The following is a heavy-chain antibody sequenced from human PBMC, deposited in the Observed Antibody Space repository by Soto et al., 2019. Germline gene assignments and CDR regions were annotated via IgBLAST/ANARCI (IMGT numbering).Heavy chain of an antibody. CDR1: GGSINSGG. CDR2: ISYDGSNK. Sequence: PSETLSLTCTVSGGSINSGGYYWRWVRQAPGKGLEWVAVISYDGSNKYYADSVKGRFTISRDNSKNTLYLQMNSLRAEDTAVYYCAKDEFLAATGSWFDPWGQGTLVTVSS. V-gene: IGHV3-30-3*01. CDR3: AKDEFLAATGSWFDP. D-gene: IGHD2-15*01. J-gene: IGHJ5*02.